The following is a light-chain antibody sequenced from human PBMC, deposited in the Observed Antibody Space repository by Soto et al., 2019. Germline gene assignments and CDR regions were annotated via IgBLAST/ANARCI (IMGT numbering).Light chain of an antibody. J-gene: IGLJ2*01. CDR2: EVS. CDR1: SSDVGGYNF. Sequence: QSALTQPPSASGSPGQSVTISCTGTSSDVGGYNFVSWHQQHPGIAPKLMIYEVSKRPSGVPDCFSGSKSGNTASLTVSGLQAEDEADYYCSAYAGSNNLIFGGGTKVTVL. CDR3: SAYAGSNNLI. V-gene: IGLV2-8*01.